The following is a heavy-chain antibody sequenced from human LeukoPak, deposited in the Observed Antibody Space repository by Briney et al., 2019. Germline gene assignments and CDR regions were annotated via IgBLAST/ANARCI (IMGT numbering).Heavy chain of an antibody. V-gene: IGHV3-23*01. CDR2: ISGSGGST. J-gene: IGHJ6*02. Sequence: PGGSLRLSCAASGFTFSSYAMSWVRQAPGKGLEWVSAISGSGGSTYYADSVKGRFTISRDNSKNTLYLQMNSLRAEDTAVYYCAKTDKVVVVRTDGMDVWGQGTTVTVSS. D-gene: IGHD2-15*01. CDR1: GFTFSSYA. CDR3: AKTDKVVVVRTDGMDV.